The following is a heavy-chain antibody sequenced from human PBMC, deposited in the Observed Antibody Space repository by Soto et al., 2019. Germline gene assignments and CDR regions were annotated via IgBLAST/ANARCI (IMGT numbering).Heavy chain of an antibody. V-gene: IGHV3-30-3*02. D-gene: IGHD3-10*01. J-gene: IGHJ2*01. CDR2: ISYDGSNK. Sequence: APGKGLEWVAVISYDGSNKYYADSVKGRFTISRDNSKNMLYLQMNSLRAEDTALFFHAEDGIRVRSAVSAFLLNRSSDL. CDR3: AEDGIRVRSAVSAFLLNRSSDL.